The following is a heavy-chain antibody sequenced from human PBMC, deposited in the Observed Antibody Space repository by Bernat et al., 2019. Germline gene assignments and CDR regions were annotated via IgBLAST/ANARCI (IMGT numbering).Heavy chain of an antibody. Sequence: QVQLVESGGGVVQPGTSLRLSCTASGFSFRTYGMHWVRQAPGKGLEWVAVVSYDGNNKDYADSVKGRFTISRDNSKNTLYLQMNSLRAEDTAMYYCAKGRTGYDYTGASWGQGTLVTVSS. CDR3: AKGRTGYDYTGAS. V-gene: IGHV3-30*18. D-gene: IGHD5-12*01. CDR2: VSYDGNNK. J-gene: IGHJ5*02. CDR1: GFSFRTYG.